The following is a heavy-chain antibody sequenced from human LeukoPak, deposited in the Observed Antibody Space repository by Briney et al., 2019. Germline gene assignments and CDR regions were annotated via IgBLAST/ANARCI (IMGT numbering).Heavy chain of an antibody. V-gene: IGHV3-23*01. CDR1: GFTFSDYA. CDR3: ARGLGSYADY. J-gene: IGHJ4*02. CDR2: ISGSGGSA. D-gene: IGHD2-2*01. Sequence: GGSLRLSCAASGFTFSDYAMRWVRQAPGKGLEWVSVISGSGGSAYYVDSVKGRFTISRDNSKNTLFLQMNSLRAEDTAVYYCARGLGSYADYWGQGTLVTVSS.